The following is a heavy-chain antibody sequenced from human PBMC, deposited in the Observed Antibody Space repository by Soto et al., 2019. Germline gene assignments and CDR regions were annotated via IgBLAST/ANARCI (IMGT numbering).Heavy chain of an antibody. J-gene: IGHJ4*02. D-gene: IGHD6-13*01. V-gene: IGHV4-4*02. CDR3: ARLIAAVGPIDD. Sequence: SETLSLTCTVSGGSISSSNWWSWVRQPPGKGPEWIGEIYHSGSTNYNPSLKSRVTISVDKSKNQFSLKVSSVTAADTAVYYCARLIAAVGPIDDWGQGILVTVAS. CDR1: GGSISSSNW. CDR2: IYHSGST.